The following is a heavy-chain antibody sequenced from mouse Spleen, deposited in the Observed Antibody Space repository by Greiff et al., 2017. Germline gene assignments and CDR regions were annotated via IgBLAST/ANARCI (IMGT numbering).Heavy chain of an antibody. CDR1: GFTFSSYT. V-gene: IGHV5-12-2*01. J-gene: IGHJ4*01. D-gene: IGHD1-1*01. CDR2: ISNGGGST. CDR3: ARHPNYGNMDY. Sequence: DVKLVESGGGLVQPGGSLKLSCAASGFTFSSYTMSWVRQTPEKRLEWVAYISNGGGSTYYPDTVKGRFTISRDNAKNTLYLQMSSLKSEDTAMYYCARHPNYGNMDYWGQGTSVTVSS.